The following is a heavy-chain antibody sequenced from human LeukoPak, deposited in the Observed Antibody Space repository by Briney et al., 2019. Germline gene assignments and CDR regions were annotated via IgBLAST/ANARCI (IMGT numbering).Heavy chain of an antibody. CDR2: ISYDGSNK. V-gene: IGHV3-30*03. J-gene: IGHJ3*02. CDR1: GFTFSSYG. D-gene: IGHD5-12*01. CDR3: ARVLGRGYSGYASDAFDI. Sequence: GGSLRLSCAASGFTFSSYGMHWVRQAPGKGLEWVAVISYDGSNKYYADSVKGRFTISRDNSKNTLYLQMNSLRAEDTAVYYCARVLGRGYSGYASDAFDIWGQGTMVTVSS.